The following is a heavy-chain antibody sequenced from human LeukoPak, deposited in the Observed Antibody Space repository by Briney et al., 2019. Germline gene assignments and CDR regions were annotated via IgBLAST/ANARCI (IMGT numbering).Heavy chain of an antibody. Sequence: SETLSLTCTVSGGSLSSSFWSWIRQPPGKGLEWIGYIYYTGNTNYNPSLESRVTISVDTSKNQFSLEMTSVTAADTAVYYCAKVHDFWSGYSLDYWGQGSLVTVSS. V-gene: IGHV4-59*01. J-gene: IGHJ4*02. CDR2: IYYTGNT. D-gene: IGHD3-3*01. CDR1: GGSLSSSF. CDR3: AKVHDFWSGYSLDY.